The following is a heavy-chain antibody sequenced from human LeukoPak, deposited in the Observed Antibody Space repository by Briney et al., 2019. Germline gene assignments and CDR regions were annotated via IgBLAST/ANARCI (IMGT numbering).Heavy chain of an antibody. CDR3: ARTALRGNYDSSGYYYGNIDY. Sequence: ASVKVSCKASGGTFISYAISWVRQAPGQGLEWMGGIIPIFGTANYAQKFQGRVTITTDESTSTAYMELSRLRSEDTAVYYCARTALRGNYDSSGYYYGNIDYWGQGTLVTVSS. J-gene: IGHJ4*02. CDR1: GGTFISYA. CDR2: IIPIFGTA. D-gene: IGHD3-22*01. V-gene: IGHV1-69*05.